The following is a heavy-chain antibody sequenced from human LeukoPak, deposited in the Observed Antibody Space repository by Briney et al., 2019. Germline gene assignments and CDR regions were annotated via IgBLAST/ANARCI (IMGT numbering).Heavy chain of an antibody. CDR3: ARGRYGMDV. V-gene: IGHV3-33*01. Sequence: GGSLRLSCAASGFTFSSYGMHWVRQAPGKGLGWVAAIWYDGSNKYYADSVKGRFTISRHNSKNTLYLQMNSLRAEDTAVYYCARGRYGMDVWGQGTTVTVSS. J-gene: IGHJ6*02. CDR2: IWYDGSNK. CDR1: GFTFSSYG.